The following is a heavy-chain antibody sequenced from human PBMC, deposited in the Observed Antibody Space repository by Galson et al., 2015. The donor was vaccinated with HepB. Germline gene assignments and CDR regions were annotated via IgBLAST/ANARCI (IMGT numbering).Heavy chain of an antibody. CDR1: GGTFSSYA. V-gene: IGHV1-69*13. CDR2: IIPIFGTA. D-gene: IGHD3-3*01. Sequence: SVKVSCKASGGTFSSYAISWVRQAPGQGLEWMGGIIPIFGTANYAQKFQGRVTITADESTSTAYMELSSLRSEDTAVYYCARYLDFWSGYEGDYYYYMDVWGKGTTVTVSS. CDR3: ARYLDFWSGYEGDYYYYMDV. J-gene: IGHJ6*03.